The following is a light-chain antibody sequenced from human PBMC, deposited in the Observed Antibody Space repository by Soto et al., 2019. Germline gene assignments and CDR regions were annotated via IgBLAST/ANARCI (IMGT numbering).Light chain of an antibody. CDR2: DTS. CDR1: QFVSSR. J-gene: IGKJ1*01. CDR3: QQYGSSPRT. Sequence: EIVLTQSPGTLSLSPGERVTLSCRASQFVSSRLAWYQQRPGQVPRLLIYDTSTRAPGIPDRFSGSGSGTDFTLTISRLEPEDFAVYYCQQYGSSPRTFGQGTKVDIK. V-gene: IGKV3-20*01.